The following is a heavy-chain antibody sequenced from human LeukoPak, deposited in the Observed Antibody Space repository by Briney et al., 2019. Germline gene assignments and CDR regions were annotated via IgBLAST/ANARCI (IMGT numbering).Heavy chain of an antibody. V-gene: IGHV4-34*01. CDR1: GGSFSGYY. J-gene: IGHJ4*02. D-gene: IGHD2-2*01. CDR2: INHSGST. Sequence: SETLSLTCAVYGGSFSGYYWSWIRQPPGKGLEWIGEINHSGSTNYNPSLKSRVTISVDTSKNQFSLKLSSVTAADTAVYYCAREGYCSSTSCSFDYWGQGTLVTVSS. CDR3: AREGYCSSTSCSFDY.